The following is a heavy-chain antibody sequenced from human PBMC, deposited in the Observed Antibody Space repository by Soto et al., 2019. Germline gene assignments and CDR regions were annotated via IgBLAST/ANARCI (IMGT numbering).Heavy chain of an antibody. CDR2: IYYSGSP. V-gene: IGHV4-39*01. J-gene: IGHJ5*02. CDR3: ARLMRDILTGYSSARDWFDP. D-gene: IGHD3-9*01. CDR1: GDSISSSKYY. Sequence: SETLSLTCTFSGDSISSSKYYWGWIRQPPGKGLEWIGSIYYSGSPYYNSSLKSRVTISVDTSKNQFSLKLSSVTAADTAVFYCARLMRDILTGYSSARDWFDPWGQGTLVTVSS.